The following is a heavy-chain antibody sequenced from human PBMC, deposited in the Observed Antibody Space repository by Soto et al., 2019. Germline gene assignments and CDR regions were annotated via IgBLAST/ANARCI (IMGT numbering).Heavy chain of an antibody. CDR1: GGTFSSYA. Sequence: QVQLVQSGAEVKKPGSPVKVSCKASGGTFSSYAISWVRQAPGQGLEWMGGIIPIFGTADYAQKFQGRVTITAGESTSTAYMELSSLRSEDTAVYYCARDSGGIAAAGTFDYWGQGTLVTVSS. V-gene: IGHV1-69*01. CDR2: IIPIFGTA. CDR3: ARDSGGIAAAGTFDY. D-gene: IGHD6-13*01. J-gene: IGHJ4*02.